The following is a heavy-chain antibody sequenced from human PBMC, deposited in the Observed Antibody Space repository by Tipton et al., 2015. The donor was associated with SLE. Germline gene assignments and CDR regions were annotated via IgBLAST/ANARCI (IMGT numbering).Heavy chain of an antibody. V-gene: IGHV3-66*02. CDR2: LYSGGDT. J-gene: IGHJ4*02. CDR3: AREIQWLAFDY. CDR1: GLTISNYA. D-gene: IGHD6-19*01. Sequence: SLRLSCAASGLTISNYAMSWVRQARGGGLEWVSVLYSGGDTHYSDSVKGRFTISRDNSKNTLYLQMNSLRAEDTAVYYCAREIQWLAFDYWGQGTLVTVSS.